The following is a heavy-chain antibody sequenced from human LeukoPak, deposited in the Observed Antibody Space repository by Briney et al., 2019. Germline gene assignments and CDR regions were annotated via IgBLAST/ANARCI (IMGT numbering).Heavy chain of an antibody. CDR2: IRYDGSNK. D-gene: IGHD3-9*01. CDR1: GFTFSDYW. Sequence: GGSLRLSCAASGFTFSDYWVDWVRQAPGKGLEWVAFIRYDGSNKYYADSVKGRFTISRDNSKYTLYLQMNSLRAEDTAVYYCSNYDILTGLSYWGQGTLVTVSS. V-gene: IGHV3-30*02. J-gene: IGHJ4*02. CDR3: SNYDILTGLSY.